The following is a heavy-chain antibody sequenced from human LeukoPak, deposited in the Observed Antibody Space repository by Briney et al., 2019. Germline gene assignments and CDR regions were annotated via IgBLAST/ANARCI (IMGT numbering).Heavy chain of an antibody. V-gene: IGHV4-34*01. Sequence: SETLSLTCAVYGGSFSGYYWSWIRQPPGKGLEWIGEINHSGSTNYNPSLKSRVTISVDTSKNQFSLKLSSVTAADTAVYYCARHLATRTMVYFDYWGQGTLVTVSS. D-gene: IGHD3-10*01. CDR1: GGSFSGYY. J-gene: IGHJ4*02. CDR2: INHSGST. CDR3: ARHLATRTMVYFDY.